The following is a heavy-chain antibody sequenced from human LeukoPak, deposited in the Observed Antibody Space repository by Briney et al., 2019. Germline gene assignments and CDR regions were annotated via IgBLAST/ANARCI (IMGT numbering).Heavy chain of an antibody. CDR3: ARDWLAGNPYHAFDL. Sequence: PGRSLRLSCAASGFTFSSYAMHWVRQAPGKGLEWVAVISYDGTNKYYADSVKGRFTISRDNSKNTLYLQMNSLRAEDTAVYYCARDWLAGNPYHAFDLWGKGTMVTVSS. V-gene: IGHV3-30*04. CDR1: GFTFSSYA. D-gene: IGHD3-22*01. J-gene: IGHJ3*01. CDR2: ISYDGTNK.